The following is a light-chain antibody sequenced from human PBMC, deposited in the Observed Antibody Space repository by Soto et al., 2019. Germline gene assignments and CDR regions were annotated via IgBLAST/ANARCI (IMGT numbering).Light chain of an antibody. J-gene: IGKJ4*01. CDR2: DAS. CDR1: QSLTTNY. CDR3: QKSVT. V-gene: IGKV3-20*01. Sequence: EIVLTQSPGTLSLSPGERATLSCRASQSLTTNYLAWYQQKPGQAPRLLIYDASSRATGIPDRFSGSGSGTYFTLTIARLEPEDFGVFYCQKSVTFGGGTKVEIK.